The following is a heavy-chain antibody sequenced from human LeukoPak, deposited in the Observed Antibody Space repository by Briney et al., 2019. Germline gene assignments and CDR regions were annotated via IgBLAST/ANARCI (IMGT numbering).Heavy chain of an antibody. CDR1: GGTFSSYA. Sequence: SVKVSCKASGGTFSSYAISWVRQAPGQGLEWMGGIIPIFGTANYAQKFQGRVTITTDESTSTAYMELSSLRSEDTAVYYCAGLITTGYYYYYYMDVWGKGTTVTVSS. D-gene: IGHD4-17*01. CDR3: AGLITTGYYYYYYMDV. CDR2: IIPIFGTA. J-gene: IGHJ6*03. V-gene: IGHV1-69*05.